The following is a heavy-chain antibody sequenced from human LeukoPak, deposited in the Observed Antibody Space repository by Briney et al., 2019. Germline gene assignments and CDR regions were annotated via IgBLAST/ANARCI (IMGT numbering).Heavy chain of an antibody. CDR3: ARTLAAATYYFDY. CDR1: GGSISSNY. CDR2: IYYSGST. D-gene: IGHD6-13*01. J-gene: IGHJ4*02. V-gene: IGHV4-59*01. Sequence: SETLSLTCTVSGGSISSNYWSWIRQPPGKGLEWIGYIYYSGSTNYNPSLKSRVTMSVDTSGNQFSLKLSSLIAADTAIYYCARTLAAATYYFDYWGQGTLVTVSS.